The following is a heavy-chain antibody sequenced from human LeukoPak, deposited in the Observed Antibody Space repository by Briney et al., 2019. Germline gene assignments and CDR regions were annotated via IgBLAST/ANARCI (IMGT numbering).Heavy chain of an antibody. J-gene: IGHJ3*02. Sequence: LETLPLTCSVSGYSISSGFYWGWIRQPPGKGLEWFGSIFHSGSTYYNPSLKSRVTISVDTSKNQFSLKLSSVTAADTAVYYCARVGGVTMIVVVTGDAFDIWGQGTMVTVSS. D-gene: IGHD3-22*01. CDR2: IFHSGST. V-gene: IGHV4-38-2*02. CDR3: ARVGGVTMIVVVTGDAFDI. CDR1: GYSISSGFY.